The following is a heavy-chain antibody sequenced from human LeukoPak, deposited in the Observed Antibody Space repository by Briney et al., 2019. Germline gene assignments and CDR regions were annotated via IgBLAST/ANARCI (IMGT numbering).Heavy chain of an antibody. CDR3: AKGYCSSTSCYTDY. D-gene: IGHD2-2*02. Sequence: GRSLRLSCAASGFTFDDYAMHWVRHAPGKGLEWVSGISWNSGSIGYADSVKGRFTISRDNAKNSLYLQMNSLRAEDMALYYCAKGYCSSTSCYTDYWGQGTLVTVSS. J-gene: IGHJ4*02. CDR2: ISWNSGSI. CDR1: GFTFDDYA. V-gene: IGHV3-9*03.